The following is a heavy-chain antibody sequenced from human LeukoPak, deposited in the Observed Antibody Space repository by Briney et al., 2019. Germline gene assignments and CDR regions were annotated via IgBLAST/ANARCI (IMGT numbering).Heavy chain of an antibody. V-gene: IGHV3-48*03. CDR2: ISSSGSTI. CDR1: GFTFSTYE. J-gene: IGHJ4*02. CDR3: ARGYTYGLDF. Sequence: PGGSLRLSCAASGFTFSTYEMNWVPQAPGKGLEWVSYISSSGSTIYYADSVKGRFTISRHNAKNSLYLQMNSLRAEDTAIYYCARGYTYGLDFWGQGTLVTVSS. D-gene: IGHD5-18*01.